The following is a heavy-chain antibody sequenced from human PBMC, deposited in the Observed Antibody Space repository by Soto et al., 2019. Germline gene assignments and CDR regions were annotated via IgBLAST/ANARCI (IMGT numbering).Heavy chain of an antibody. CDR3: IQSRCGGDCLQSYASYYYYGMDV. D-gene: IGHD2-21*02. V-gene: IGHV2-5*02. CDR2: IYWDDDK. CDR1: AFSLSTGGVG. Sequence: QITLKESGPTLVKPTQTLTLTCTFSAFSLSTGGVGVGWIRQPPGKALEWLALIYWDDDKRYSPSLRSRLTITKDTSKNXVXLXMXXMDPVDTAPYYCIQSRCGGDCLQSYASYYYYGMDVWGQGTTVTVSS. J-gene: IGHJ6*02.